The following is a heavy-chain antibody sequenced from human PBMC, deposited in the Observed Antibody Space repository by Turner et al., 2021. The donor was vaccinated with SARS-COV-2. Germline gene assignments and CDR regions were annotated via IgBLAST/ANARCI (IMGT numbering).Heavy chain of an antibody. CDR1: GYNFSDHY. CDR3: SMGRDDLNMHV. D-gene: IGHD1-1*01. CDR2: INPDNGDS. Sequence: QLQLVQSGVEVKKPGASVKVSCRASGYNFSDHYIHWVRQAPGQGLEWMGWINPDNGDSYHAQKFQGMITMTRDTSLNTAYMELITLRSDDTAEYYCSMGRDDLNMHVWGQGTMVIVS. J-gene: IGHJ6*02. V-gene: IGHV1-2*02.